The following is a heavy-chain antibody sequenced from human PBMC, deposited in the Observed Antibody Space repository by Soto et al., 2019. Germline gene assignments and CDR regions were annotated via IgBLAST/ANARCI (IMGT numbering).Heavy chain of an antibody. CDR1: GFTFSSNS. V-gene: IGHV3-23*01. CDR2: IGAGDDTT. D-gene: IGHD3-9*01. Sequence: EVQLMESGGGVARPGGSPRLSCATSGFTFSSNSMNWVRQVPGKRLEWVSRIGAGDDTTYYTDSVEGRFTISRDDSKGTLYLQMKSLKVEDTAIYFCVLRAGDYWGQGTLVTVSS. J-gene: IGHJ4*02. CDR3: VLRAGDY.